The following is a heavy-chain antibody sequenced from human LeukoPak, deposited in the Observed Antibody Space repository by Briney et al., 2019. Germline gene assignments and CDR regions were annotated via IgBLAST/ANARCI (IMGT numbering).Heavy chain of an antibody. Sequence: RRSLRLSCAASGFTFSRYWMHWVRQPPGKGLVWVSRINSDESSTNYADSVKGRFPISRDIAKNTLYLQMNSLRAEDTAVYYCARARGLGYGDDVRWFDPWGQGTLVTVSS. J-gene: IGHJ5*02. CDR2: INSDESST. CDR1: GFTFSRYW. V-gene: IGHV3-74*01. CDR3: ARARGLGYGDDVRWFDP. D-gene: IGHD4-17*01.